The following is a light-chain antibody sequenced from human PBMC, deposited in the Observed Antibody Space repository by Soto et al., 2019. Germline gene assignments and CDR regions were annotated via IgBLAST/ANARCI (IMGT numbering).Light chain of an antibody. V-gene: IGLV2-8*01. Sequence: QSVLTQPPSASGSPGQSVTISCTGTGSDVGGYNYVSWYQQHPGKAPKLMIYEVSKRPSGVPDRFSGSKSGNTASLTVSGLQAEDEADYYCSSYAGSNNVVFGGGTQLTVL. CDR3: SSYAGSNNVV. J-gene: IGLJ2*01. CDR2: EVS. CDR1: GSDVGGYNY.